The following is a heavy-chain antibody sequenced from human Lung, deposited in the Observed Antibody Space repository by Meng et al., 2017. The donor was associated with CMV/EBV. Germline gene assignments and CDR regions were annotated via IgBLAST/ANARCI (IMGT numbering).Heavy chain of an antibody. CDR3: TGKGFDY. V-gene: IGHV3-48*04. CDR1: GVTVSSSY. CDR2: INAGSSSI. Sequence: GGPLRLSCAVSGVTVSSSYMTWVRQAPGKGLEWVSYINAGSSSILYADSVKGRFTISRDNAKSALFLQMSRLRVEDTAIYYCTGKGFDYWGQGALVTVSS. J-gene: IGHJ4*02. D-gene: IGHD1-1*01.